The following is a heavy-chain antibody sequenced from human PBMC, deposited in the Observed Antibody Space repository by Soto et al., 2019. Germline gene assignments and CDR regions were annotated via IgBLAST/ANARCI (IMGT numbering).Heavy chain of an antibody. CDR2: IYYSGST. V-gene: IGHV4-59*01. CDR3: ARAHDYYDSSGYFPLNAFDI. CDR1: GGSISSYY. D-gene: IGHD3-22*01. Sequence: SETLSLTCTVSGGSISSYYWSWIRQPPGKGLEWIGYIYYSGSTNYNPSLKSRVTISVDTSKNQFSLKLSSVTAADTAVYYCARAHDYYDSSGYFPLNAFDIWGQGTMVTVSS. J-gene: IGHJ3*02.